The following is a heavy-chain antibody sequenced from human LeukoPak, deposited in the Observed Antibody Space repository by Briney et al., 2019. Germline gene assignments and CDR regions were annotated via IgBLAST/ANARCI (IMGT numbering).Heavy chain of an antibody. CDR3: AKDSEYYYDSSGYYGD. CDR2: ISGDGGST. Sequence: GGSLRLSCAASGFTFDDYAMHWVRQAPGKGLELVSLISGDGGSTYYADSVKGRFTISRDNSKNSLYLQMNSLRTEDTALYYCAKDSEYYYDSSGYYGDWGQGTLVTVSS. CDR1: GFTFDDYA. D-gene: IGHD3-22*01. J-gene: IGHJ4*02. V-gene: IGHV3-43*02.